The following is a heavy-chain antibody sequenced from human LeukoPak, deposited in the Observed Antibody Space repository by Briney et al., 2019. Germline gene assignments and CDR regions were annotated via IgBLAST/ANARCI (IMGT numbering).Heavy chain of an antibody. CDR3: AAELITETGFHF. V-gene: IGHV1-24*01. CDR2: FDPEDGET. D-gene: IGHD1-7*01. CDR1: GYTLSELA. J-gene: IGHJ4*02. Sequence: GASVKVSCKVSGYTLSELAMHWVRQAPGEGLQWMGGFDPEDGETAYAQNFQGRLTMTEDTSTDTAYMELRTLTSEDSAVYYCAAELITETGFHFWGQGTLVSVSS.